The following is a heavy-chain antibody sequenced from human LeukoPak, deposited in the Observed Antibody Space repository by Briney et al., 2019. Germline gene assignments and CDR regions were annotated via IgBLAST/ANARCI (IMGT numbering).Heavy chain of an antibody. V-gene: IGHV1-69*05. CDR3: AREDSGYGHDY. Sequence: SVKVSCKASGGTFISYAISWVRQAPGQGLEWMGGIIAIFGTANYAQKFQGRVTITTDESTSTAYMELSSLRSEDTAVYYCAREDSGYGHDYWGQGTLVTVSS. D-gene: IGHD5-12*01. CDR1: GGTFISYA. CDR2: IIAIFGTA. J-gene: IGHJ4*02.